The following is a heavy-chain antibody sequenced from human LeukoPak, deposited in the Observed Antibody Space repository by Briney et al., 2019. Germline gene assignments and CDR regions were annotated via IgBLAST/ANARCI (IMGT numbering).Heavy chain of an antibody. CDR2: ISWNSGSI. CDR1: GFTFDDYA. D-gene: IGHD5-18*01. Sequence: GRSLRLSCAASGFTFDDYAMHWVRQAPGKGLEWVSGISWNSGSIGYADSVKGRFTISRDNAKNSLYLQMNSLRAEDTALYYCAISTGNVDTAMAGPGDYWGQGTLVTVSS. V-gene: IGHV3-9*01. CDR3: AISTGNVDTAMAGPGDY. J-gene: IGHJ4*02.